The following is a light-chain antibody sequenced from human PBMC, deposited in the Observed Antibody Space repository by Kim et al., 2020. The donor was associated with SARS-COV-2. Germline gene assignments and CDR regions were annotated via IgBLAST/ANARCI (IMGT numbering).Light chain of an antibody. J-gene: IGLJ3*02. CDR2: RNN. CDR3: SAWDSSLSAWV. CDR1: SNNVGNQG. V-gene: IGLV10-54*01. Sequence: QAALTQPTSVSKGLRQTATLTCTGNSNNVGNQGAAWLQQHQGHPPKLLSYRNNNRPSGIPERLSASRSVNTASLTITGLQPEDEADYYCSAWDSSLSAWVFGGGTKLTVL.